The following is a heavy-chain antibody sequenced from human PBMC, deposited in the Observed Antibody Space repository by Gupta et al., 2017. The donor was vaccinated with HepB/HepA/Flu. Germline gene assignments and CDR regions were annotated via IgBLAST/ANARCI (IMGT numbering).Heavy chain of an antibody. CDR2: ISYDGSNK. V-gene: IGHV3-30*18. J-gene: IGHJ6*03. CDR1: GFTFSSYG. Sequence: QVQLVESGGGVVQPGRSLRLSCAASGFTFSSYGMHWVRQAPGKGLEWVAVISYDGSNKYYADSVKGRFTISRDNSKNTLYLQMNSLRAEDTAVYYCAKAAATGIYYYYYMDVWGKGTTVTVSS. D-gene: IGHD6-25*01. CDR3: AKAAATGIYYYYYMDV.